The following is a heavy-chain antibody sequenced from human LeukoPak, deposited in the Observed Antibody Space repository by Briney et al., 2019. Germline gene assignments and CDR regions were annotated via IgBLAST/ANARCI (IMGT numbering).Heavy chain of an antibody. J-gene: IGHJ4*02. CDR3: AAGTAADF. V-gene: IGHV3-7*03. CDR2: INHDGSEK. Sequence: PGGSLRLSCAASGFSFNIYWMSWVRQAPGKGLEWVANINHDGSEKYYVDSVKGRFTISRDNAENSLYLQMNSLRLEDTAVYYCAAGTAADFWGQGTLVTVSS. D-gene: IGHD6-25*01. CDR1: GFSFNIYW.